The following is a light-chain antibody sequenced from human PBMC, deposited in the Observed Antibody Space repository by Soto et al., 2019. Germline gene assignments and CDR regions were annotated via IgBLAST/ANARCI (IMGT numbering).Light chain of an antibody. J-gene: IGKJ4*01. Sequence: DIQVTQSPSSLYASVGDRDTMTCQANQHISKYLNWYQQKPRKAPKLLICDASNLETGVPSRFSGSGSVTDFTFTISSLQPEDIATYYCQQYDNLPTFGGGTKVDIK. CDR3: QQYDNLPT. CDR1: QHISKY. CDR2: DAS. V-gene: IGKV1-33*01.